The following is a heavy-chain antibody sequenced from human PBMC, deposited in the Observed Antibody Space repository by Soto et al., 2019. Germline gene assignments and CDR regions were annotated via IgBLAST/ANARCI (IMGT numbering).Heavy chain of an antibody. Sequence: QVQLQESGPGLVKPSGTLSLTCAVSSGSISSSNWWSWVRQPPGKGLEWIGEIYHSGSTNYNPSLKSRVTISVDKSKNQFSLKLSSVTAADTAVYYCARAPRQSMSLTGTAREGAFDIWGQGTMVTVSS. J-gene: IGHJ3*02. CDR3: ARAPRQSMSLTGTAREGAFDI. V-gene: IGHV4-4*02. D-gene: IGHD1-20*01. CDR1: SGSISSSNW. CDR2: IYHSGST.